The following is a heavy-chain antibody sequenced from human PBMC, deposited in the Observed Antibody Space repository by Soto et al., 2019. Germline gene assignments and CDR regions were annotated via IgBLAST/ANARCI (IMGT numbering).Heavy chain of an antibody. D-gene: IGHD3-3*01. CDR1: GFTVSSNY. CDR3: ARHHVLRFMVWLVPTADS. V-gene: IGHV3-53*01. CDR2: IYSGGST. Sequence: GGSLRLSCAASGFTVSSNYMSWVRQAPGKGLEWVSIIYSGGSTYYADSVKGRFTISRDNSKNTLYLQMNSLRAEDTAVYYCARHHVLRFMVWLVPTADSWREAAPVTV. J-gene: IGHJ4*02.